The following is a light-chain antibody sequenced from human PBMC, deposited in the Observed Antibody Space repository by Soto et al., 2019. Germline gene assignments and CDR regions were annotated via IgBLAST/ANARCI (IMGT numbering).Light chain of an antibody. V-gene: IGKV3-20*01. CDR2: GAS. CDR3: QQYGSALPLT. J-gene: IGKJ4*01. CDR1: KTLSSSY. Sequence: EIVLTQSPGTLSLSPGEGATLSCRASKTLSSSYLHWYQQKPGQAPRLIIFGASNRATGTPDRFSGSASGTEFTLTISRLEPEDFAVYYCQQYGSALPLTFGGGTRVETK.